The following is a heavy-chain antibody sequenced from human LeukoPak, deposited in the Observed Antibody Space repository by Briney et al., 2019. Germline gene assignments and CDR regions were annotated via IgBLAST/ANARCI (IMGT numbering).Heavy chain of an antibody. CDR3: AREYWENLDY. D-gene: IGHD2/OR15-2a*01. V-gene: IGHV5-51*01. Sequence: GESLKISCKGSGYSFTSYWIAWVRQMPGKGLEWMGIIYPGDSDTRYSPSFQGQVTISADKSINTAYLQWSSLQASDTAMYYCAREYWENLDYWGQGTLVTVSS. J-gene: IGHJ4*02. CDR2: IYPGDSDT. CDR1: GYSFTSYW.